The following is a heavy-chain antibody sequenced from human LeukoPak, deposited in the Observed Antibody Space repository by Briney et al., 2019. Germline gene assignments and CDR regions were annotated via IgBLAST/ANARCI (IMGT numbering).Heavy chain of an antibody. V-gene: IGHV4-34*01. CDR2: INHSGST. CDR3: GRHQPGTYYRYMGV. Sequence: SETLSLTWAVYGGSFSGYYGSWIRQPPGEGLEWIGEINHSGSTNYNPSLKSRVTISVDTSKIQFSLKLNSVIAADTAVYYCGRHQPGTYYRYMGVWGTGTTVTMSS. D-gene: IGHD3-10*01. J-gene: IGHJ6*03. CDR1: GGSFSGYY.